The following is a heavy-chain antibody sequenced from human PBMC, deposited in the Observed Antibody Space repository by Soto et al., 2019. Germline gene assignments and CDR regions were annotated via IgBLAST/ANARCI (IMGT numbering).Heavy chain of an antibody. CDR3: ARTDRDFYGLDV. CDR1: GFTFRNYN. Sequence: EVQLVESGGGLVQPGGSLRLPCEASGFTFRNYNMHWVRQGTGKGLEWVSGISAAGDPDYADSVEGRFTISRENAQNSFFLQMNSLRVGGTAVYYCARTDRDFYGLDVWGQGTTVIVSS. V-gene: IGHV3-13*05. CDR2: ISAAGDP. J-gene: IGHJ6*02.